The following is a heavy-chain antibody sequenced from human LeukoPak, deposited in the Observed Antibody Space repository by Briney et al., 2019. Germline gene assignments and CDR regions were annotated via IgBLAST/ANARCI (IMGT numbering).Heavy chain of an antibody. J-gene: IGHJ4*02. V-gene: IGHV3-74*01. D-gene: IGHD2-2*01. CDR2: INTDGSST. CDR3: AKDSAHTMPEGGY. Sequence: GGSLRLSCAASGFTFSSYWMYWVRQAPGKGLVWVSRINTDGSSTTYADSVKGRFTISRDNAKNSLYLQMNSLRAEDTAVYYCAKDSAHTMPEGGYWGQGTLVTVSS. CDR1: GFTFSSYW.